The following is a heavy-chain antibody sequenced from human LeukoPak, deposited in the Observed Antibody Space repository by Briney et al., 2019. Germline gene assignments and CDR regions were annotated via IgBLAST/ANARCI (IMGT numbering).Heavy chain of an antibody. CDR2: TFYTGRT. CDR3: ARRRHNFDFYDV. J-gene: IGHJ3*01. Sequence: SETLSLTCTVSGDSIISNIYWWDWVRLPPGKGLEWIGATFYTGRTFYSPSLKSRVTISVDTSKNQFSLDLSSATAADTAVYYCARRRHNFDFYDVWGQGTSVTVSS. CDR1: GDSIISNIYW. D-gene: IGHD3/OR15-3a*01. V-gene: IGHV4-39*01.